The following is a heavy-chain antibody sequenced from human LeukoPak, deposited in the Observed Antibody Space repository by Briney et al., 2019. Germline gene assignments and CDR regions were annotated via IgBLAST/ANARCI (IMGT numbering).Heavy chain of an antibody. Sequence: SQTLSLICTVSGVSISSGDYYWRWTRQPPGRGLEWIGYIYYSGSTYYNPSLKSRVTISVDTSKNQFSLKLSSVTAADTAVYYCAREIYSYGLDYWGQGTLVTVSS. CDR2: IYYSGST. V-gene: IGHV4-30-4*01. J-gene: IGHJ4*02. CDR3: AREIYSYGLDY. CDR1: GVSISSGDYY. D-gene: IGHD5-18*01.